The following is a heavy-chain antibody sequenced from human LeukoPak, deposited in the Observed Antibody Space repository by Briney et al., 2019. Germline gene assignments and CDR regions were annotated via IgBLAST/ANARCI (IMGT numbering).Heavy chain of an antibody. D-gene: IGHD3-9*01. CDR1: GYTFTTYY. CDR3: ARDVGLLRYFDWVDH. CDR2: INPSSGST. Sequence: ASVKVSCKASGYTFTTYYMHWVRQAPGQGLEWMGIINPSSGSTSYAQKFQGRVTMTRDMSTSTVYMELSSLRSEDTAVYYCARDVGLLRYFDWVDHWGQGTLVTVSS. V-gene: IGHV1-46*01. J-gene: IGHJ5*02.